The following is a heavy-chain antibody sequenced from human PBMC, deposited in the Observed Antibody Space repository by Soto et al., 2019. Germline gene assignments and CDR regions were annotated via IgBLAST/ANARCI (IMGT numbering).Heavy chain of an antibody. J-gene: IGHJ4*02. CDR2: ISWHGRNI. Sequence: GGSLRLSCVGSAVSGFTFDDYAMHWVRQGPGRGLEWVSGISWHGRNIAYADSVKGRFTISRDNSKNTLYLQMSSLSADDTAVYYCVKSRGGNNFDFFDWGQGALVTVSS. CDR3: VKSRGGNNFDFFD. CDR1: GFTFDDYA. D-gene: IGHD5-12*01. V-gene: IGHV3-9*01.